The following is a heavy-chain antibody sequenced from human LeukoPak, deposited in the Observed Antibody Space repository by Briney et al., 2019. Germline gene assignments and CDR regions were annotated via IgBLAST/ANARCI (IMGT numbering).Heavy chain of an antibody. D-gene: IGHD2-2*01. V-gene: IGHV3-30*04. CDR2: ISYDGSKK. CDR3: ARMLLGYCSSTSCPFFDY. J-gene: IGHJ4*02. Sequence: GRSLRLSCAASGFTFSSYAMHWVRQAPGKGLEWVAVISYDGSKKYYADSVKGRFTISRDNSKNTLYLQMNSLRAEDTAVYYCARMLLGYCSSTSCPFFDYWGQGTLVTVSS. CDR1: GFTFSSYA.